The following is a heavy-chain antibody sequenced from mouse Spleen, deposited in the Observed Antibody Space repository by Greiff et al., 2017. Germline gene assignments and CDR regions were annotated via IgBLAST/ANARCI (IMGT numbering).Heavy chain of an antibody. V-gene: IGHV1-22*01. CDR1: GYTFTDYN. CDR2: INPNNGGT. CDR3: ARDGNYPYWYFDV. D-gene: IGHD2-1*01. Sequence: VQLQQPGAELVKPGASVKMSCKASGYTFTDYNMHWVKQSHGKSLEWIGYINPNNGGTSYNQKFKGKATLTVNKSSSTAYMELRSLTSEDSAVYYCARDGNYPYWYFDVWGAGTTVTVSS. J-gene: IGHJ1*01.